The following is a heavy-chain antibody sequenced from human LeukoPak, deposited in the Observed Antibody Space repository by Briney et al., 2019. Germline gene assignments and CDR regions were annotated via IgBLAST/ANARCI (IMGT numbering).Heavy chain of an antibody. J-gene: IGHJ4*02. CDR3: ARQRGYDILTGYYPFDY. D-gene: IGHD3-9*01. CDR1: GYSFTSYW. CDR2: IYPGDSDT. Sequence: PGESLKISCKGSGYSFTSYWIGWVRQMPGKGLEWMGIIYPGDSDTRYSPSFQGQVTISADKSISTSYLQWSSLKASDTAMYYCARQRGYDILTGYYPFDYWGQGTLVTVSS. V-gene: IGHV5-51*01.